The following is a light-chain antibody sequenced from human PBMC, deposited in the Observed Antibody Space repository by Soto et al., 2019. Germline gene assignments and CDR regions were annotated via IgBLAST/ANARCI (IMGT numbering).Light chain of an antibody. CDR3: QQRRNWPRT. CDR2: GAS. Sequence: PDERATLSCRASQSVTYDQLAWYRQTPGQAPRLLIYGASSRAAGIPDRFSGSGSGTDFTLTISRLEPEDFAVYYCQQRRNWPRTFGQGTKVDIK. J-gene: IGKJ1*01. V-gene: IGKV3D-20*02. CDR1: QSVTYDQ.